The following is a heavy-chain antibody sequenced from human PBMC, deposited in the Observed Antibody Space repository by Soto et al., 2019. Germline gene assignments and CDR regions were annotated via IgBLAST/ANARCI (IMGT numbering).Heavy chain of an antibody. J-gene: IGHJ4*02. CDR1: GFTFSDYY. CDR3: ARDLGYYDSSGYFGY. CDR2: ISSSDNII. V-gene: IGHV3-11*01. Sequence: GGSLRLSCAASGFTFSDYYMSWIRQAPGKGLEWVSYISSSDNIIYYADSVKGRFTISRDNAKNSLYLQMNSLRAEDTAVYYCARDLGYYDSSGYFGYWGQGTLVTVSS. D-gene: IGHD3-22*01.